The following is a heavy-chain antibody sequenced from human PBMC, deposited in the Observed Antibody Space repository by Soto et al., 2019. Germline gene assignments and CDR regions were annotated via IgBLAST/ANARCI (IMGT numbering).Heavy chain of an antibody. CDR3: ARGGGNFDQ. CDR2: ENQVGSDN. V-gene: IGHV3-7*04. D-gene: IGHD3-16*01. J-gene: IGHJ4*02. Sequence: HPGGSLRLSCAASGFTLSKYSMSWVRQAPGKGLEWVANENQVGSDNYYLDSLKGRFTFSRDNANNLLYLEMSSLRAEDTAVYYCARGGGNFDQWGQGALVTVSS. CDR1: GFTLSKYS.